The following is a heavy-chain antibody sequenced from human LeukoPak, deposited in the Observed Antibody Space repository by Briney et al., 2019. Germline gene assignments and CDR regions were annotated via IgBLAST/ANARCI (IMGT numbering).Heavy chain of an antibody. D-gene: IGHD5-18*01. Sequence: GSSVKVSCKASGGTFSRHAISWVRQAPGQGLEWMGGIIPIFGTANYAQKFQGRVTIIADESMSTAYMEMTSLTSEDTALYYCASPLDTDLINRVDWGRGTLVSVSS. CDR1: GGTFSRHA. V-gene: IGHV1-69*01. J-gene: IGHJ4*02. CDR2: IIPIFGTA. CDR3: ASPLDTDLINRVD.